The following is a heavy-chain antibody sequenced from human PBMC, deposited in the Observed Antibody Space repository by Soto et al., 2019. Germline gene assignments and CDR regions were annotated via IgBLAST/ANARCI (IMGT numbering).Heavy chain of an antibody. CDR3: ARVSYYYDSSGYKLPYIEPLFDY. CDR1: GGSISSSSYY. J-gene: IGHJ4*02. V-gene: IGHV4-39*07. Sequence: PSETLSLTCTVSGGSISSSSYYWGWIRQPPGKGLEWIGSIYYSGSTYYNPSLKSRVTISVDTSKNQFSLKLSSVTAADTAVYYCARVSYYYDSSGYKLPYIEPLFDYWGQGTLVTVSS. D-gene: IGHD3-22*01. CDR2: IYYSGST.